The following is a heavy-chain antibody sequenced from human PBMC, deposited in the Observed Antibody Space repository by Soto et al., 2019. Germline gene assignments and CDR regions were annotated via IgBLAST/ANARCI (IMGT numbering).Heavy chain of an antibody. Sequence: GGSLRLSCAASGFTFSSYGMHWVRQAPGKGLEWVAVIWYDGSNKYYADSVKGRFTISRGNSKNTLYLQMNSLRAEDTAVYYCASSRGGDILTGYYTPDAFDIWGQGTMVTVSS. CDR2: IWYDGSNK. D-gene: IGHD3-9*01. CDR3: ASSRGGDILTGYYTPDAFDI. CDR1: GFTFSSYG. J-gene: IGHJ3*02. V-gene: IGHV3-33*01.